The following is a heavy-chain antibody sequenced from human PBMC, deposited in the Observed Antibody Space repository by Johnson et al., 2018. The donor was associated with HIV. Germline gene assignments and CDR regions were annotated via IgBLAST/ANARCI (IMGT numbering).Heavy chain of an antibody. D-gene: IGHD6-6*01. CDR1: GFTFSNYA. CDR3: ARSGAASIAARGDAFDI. CDR2: IKQDGSEM. Sequence: MQLVESGGGVVQPGRSLRLSCAASGFTFSNYAMHWVRQAPGKGLEWVANIKQDGSEMYYVDSVKGRFTISRDNANNSLYVQMNSLRAEDTAVYYCARSGAASIAARGDAFDIWGQGTMVTVSS. V-gene: IGHV3-7*02. J-gene: IGHJ3*02.